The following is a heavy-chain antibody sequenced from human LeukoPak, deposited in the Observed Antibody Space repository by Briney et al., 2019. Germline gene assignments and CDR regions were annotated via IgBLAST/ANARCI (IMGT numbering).Heavy chain of an antibody. CDR3: AAETYTDSCCWFDP. V-gene: IGHV1-58*02. J-gene: IGHJ5*02. CDR1: GSTFRSSA. CDR2: IVVGSGAT. Sequence: SVKVSCKTSGSTFRSSAIQWVRQARGQRLEWIGWIVVGSGATSYAHYLQERLTITRDMSTGTAYLELSGLRSEDTGIYYCAAETYTDSCCWFDPWGQGTLVTVSS. D-gene: IGHD3-16*01.